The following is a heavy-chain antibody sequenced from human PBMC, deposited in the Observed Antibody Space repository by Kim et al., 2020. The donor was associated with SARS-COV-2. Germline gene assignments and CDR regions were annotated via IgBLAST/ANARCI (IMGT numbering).Heavy chain of an antibody. CDR3: ARDRSCSGGSCWGT. J-gene: IGHJ4*02. CDR1: GFSVTSNF. V-gene: IGHV3-53*01. D-gene: IGHD2-15*01. Sequence: GGSLRLSCAASGFSVTSNFMTWVRQAPGKGLEWVSLIYSGGSTYYADSVKGRFTISRDNSKNTLYLQMNSLRADDTPVYYCARDRSCSGGSCWGTWGQGTLVTVSS. CDR2: IYSGGST.